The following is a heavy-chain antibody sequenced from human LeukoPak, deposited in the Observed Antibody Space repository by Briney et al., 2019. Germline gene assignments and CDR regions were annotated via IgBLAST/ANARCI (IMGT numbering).Heavy chain of an antibody. CDR3: ARLGIAAALVDY. CDR1: GGSISSSSYY. J-gene: IGHJ4*02. V-gene: IGHV4-39*07. Sequence: SETLSLTCTVSGGSISSSSYYWGWIRQPPGKGLEWIGSIYHSGSTYYNPSLKSRVTISVDTSKNQFSLKLSSVTAADTAVYYCARLGIAAALVDYWGQGTLVTVSS. CDR2: IYHSGST. D-gene: IGHD6-13*01.